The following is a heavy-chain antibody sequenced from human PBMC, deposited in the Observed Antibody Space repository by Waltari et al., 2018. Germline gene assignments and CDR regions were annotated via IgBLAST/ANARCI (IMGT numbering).Heavy chain of an antibody. J-gene: IGHJ4*02. V-gene: IGHV3-30*18. D-gene: IGHD1-26*01. Sequence: QVQLVESGGGVVQPGRSLRISCAASGFTFSSYGMHWVRQAPGKGLEWVAVISYDGSNKYYADSVKGRFTISRDNSKNTLYLQMNSLRAEDTAVYYCAKDRSGSYDYWGQGTLVTVSS. CDR2: ISYDGSNK. CDR3: AKDRSGSYDY. CDR1: GFTFSSYG.